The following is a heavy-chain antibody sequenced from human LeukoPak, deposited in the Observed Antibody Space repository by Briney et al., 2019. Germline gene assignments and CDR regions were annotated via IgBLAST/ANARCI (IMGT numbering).Heavy chain of an antibody. CDR1: GFIFNNYG. V-gene: IGHV3-30*02. D-gene: IGHD3-10*01. J-gene: IGHJ3*02. Sequence: GGSLRLSCAASGFIFNNYGMHWVRQAPGKGLEWVAFIRYDGTNKYYADSVKGRFTISRDNSKSTHHLQLNSLRAEDTAVYHCARDYDFGSGSESLGALDIWGQGTMVTVSS. CDR3: ARDYDFGSGSESLGALDI. CDR2: IRYDGTNK.